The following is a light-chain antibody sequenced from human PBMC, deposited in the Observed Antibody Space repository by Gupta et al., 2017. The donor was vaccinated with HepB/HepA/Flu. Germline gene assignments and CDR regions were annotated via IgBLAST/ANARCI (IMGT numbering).Light chain of an antibody. V-gene: IGLV2-14*03. Sequence: QSALTHPASVSGSPGQSITISCTGSSSDIGAFDAVSWYQQYPGKAPKLLISGVSNRPSGVSYRFSGSKSGNTASLTIAGLQPEDEADYYCSSFRSGDTLVVFGGGTKLTVL. J-gene: IGLJ3*02. CDR3: SSFRSGDTLVV. CDR2: GVS. CDR1: SSDIGAFDA.